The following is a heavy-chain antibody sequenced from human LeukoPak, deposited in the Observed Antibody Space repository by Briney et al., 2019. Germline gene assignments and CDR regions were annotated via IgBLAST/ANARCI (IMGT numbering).Heavy chain of an antibody. J-gene: IGHJ4*02. D-gene: IGHD3-22*01. V-gene: IGHV4-59*08. CDR3: AYLYYESSGYYPFDY. Sequence: SETLSLTCTVSGGSISSYYWSWIRQPPGKGLEWIGYIYYSGSTNYNPSLKSRVTISVDTSKNQFSLKLSSVTAADTAVYYCAYLYYESSGYYPFDYWGQGTLVTVSS. CDR1: GGSISSYY. CDR2: IYYSGST.